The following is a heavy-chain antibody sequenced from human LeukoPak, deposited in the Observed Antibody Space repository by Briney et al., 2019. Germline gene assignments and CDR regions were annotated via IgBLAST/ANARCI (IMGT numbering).Heavy chain of an antibody. V-gene: IGHV4-4*02. CDR1: GGSISSSNW. CDR3: ARDPGYSSSWYYSPLGDY. J-gene: IGHJ4*02. D-gene: IGHD6-13*01. CDR2: IYHSGST. Sequence: SGTLSLTCAVSGGSISSSNWWSWVRQPPGKGLEWIGEIYHSGSTNYNPSLKSRVTISVDTSKNQFSLKLSSVTAADTAVYYCARDPGYSSSWYYSPLGDYWGQGTLVTVSS.